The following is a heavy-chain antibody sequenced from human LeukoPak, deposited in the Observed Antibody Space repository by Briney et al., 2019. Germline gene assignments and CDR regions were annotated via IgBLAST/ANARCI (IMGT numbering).Heavy chain of an antibody. J-gene: IGHJ5*02. V-gene: IGHV3-74*01. CDR2: INNDGSTT. CDR1: GCTFNSHW. CDR3: VRDRPHNWFDP. D-gene: IGHD6-6*01. Sequence: GGALRLSCAASGCTFNSHWMHWVRQAPGKGLVWVSRINNDGSTTTYADSVRGRFTISRDNAKNTLFLQMNSLRAEDTAVHYCVRDRPHNWFDPWGQGTLVTVSS.